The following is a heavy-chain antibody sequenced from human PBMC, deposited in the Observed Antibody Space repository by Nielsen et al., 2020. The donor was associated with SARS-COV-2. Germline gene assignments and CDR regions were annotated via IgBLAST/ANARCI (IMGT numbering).Heavy chain of an antibody. Sequence: ASVKVSCKASGYTFTDYYIHWVRQAPGQRLEWMGRINPYSGGTNYAQKFQGTVTMTRDASISTVYMELTSDDTAVYYCARDQGYSGYGAASWFDPWGQGTLVTVSS. CDR2: INPYSGGT. J-gene: IGHJ5*02. D-gene: IGHD5-12*01. CDR1: GYTFTDYY. CDR3: ARDQGYSGYGAASWFDP. V-gene: IGHV1-2*06.